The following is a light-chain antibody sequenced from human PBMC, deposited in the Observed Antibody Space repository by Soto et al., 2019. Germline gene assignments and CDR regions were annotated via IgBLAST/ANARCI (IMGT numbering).Light chain of an antibody. CDR2: GAS. CDR1: QTIGDND. CDR3: QQLNSYPLT. Sequence: EIVLTQSPDTLSLSPGERGTLSCRASQTIGDNDLAWYQQKPGQAPRLLIYGASSRATGIPDRFSGSGSGTDFTLTISSLEPEDFATYYCQQLNSYPLTFGGGTKVEI. J-gene: IGKJ4*01. V-gene: IGKV3-20*01.